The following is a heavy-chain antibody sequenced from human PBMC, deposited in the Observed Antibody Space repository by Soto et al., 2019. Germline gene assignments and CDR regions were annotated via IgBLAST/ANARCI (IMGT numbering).Heavy chain of an antibody. V-gene: IGHV3-23*01. CDR1: GFTFSSYD. Sequence: PGGSLRLSCSASGFTFSSYDMSWVRQAPGKGLEWVSAISYGGGTTYHADSVKGRFTISRDNSKNTLYLQMNSLRAEDTAVYYCAKNPGYYYDSTGYHFDYWGQGTLVTVSS. CDR2: ISYGGGTT. D-gene: IGHD3-22*01. CDR3: AKNPGYYYDSTGYHFDY. J-gene: IGHJ4*02.